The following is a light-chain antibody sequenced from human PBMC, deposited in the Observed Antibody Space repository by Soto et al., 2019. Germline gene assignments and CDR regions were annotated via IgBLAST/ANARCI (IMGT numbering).Light chain of an antibody. CDR1: QSINNL. Sequence: DVQMTQSPSTLSASVGDRFTITFRASQSINNLLAWYQQKPGKAPKFLIYDVSTLESGVPSRFSGSGSGTEFTLTISSLQPEDFATYYCQQYDSYPLTFGGGTKVDIK. V-gene: IGKV1-5*01. CDR3: QQYDSYPLT. CDR2: DVS. J-gene: IGKJ4*01.